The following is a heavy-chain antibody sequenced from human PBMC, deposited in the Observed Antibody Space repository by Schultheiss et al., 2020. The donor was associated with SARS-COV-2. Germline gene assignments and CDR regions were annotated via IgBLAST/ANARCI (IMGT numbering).Heavy chain of an antibody. CDR3: ARGARSDFWKGFYTGWFDP. CDR1: GFTFSSYW. V-gene: IGHV3-74*01. D-gene: IGHD3-3*01. J-gene: IGHJ5*02. CDR2: INSDGSST. Sequence: GGSLRLSCAASGFTFSSYWMHWVRQAPGKGLVWVSRINSDGSSTSYADSVKGRFTISRDNAKNTLYLQMNSLRAEDTAVYFCARGARSDFWKGFYTGWFDPWGQGTLVTVSS.